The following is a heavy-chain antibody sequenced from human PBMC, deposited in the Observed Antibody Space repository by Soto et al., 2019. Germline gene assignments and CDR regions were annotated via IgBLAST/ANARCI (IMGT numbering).Heavy chain of an antibody. D-gene: IGHD3-10*01. J-gene: IGHJ6*02. Sequence: SETLSLTCTVSGGSISSGGYYWSWIRQHPGKGLEWIGYIYYSGSTYYNPSLKSRVTISVDTSKNQFSLKLSSVTAADTAVYYCARDTPSYLDYGSGSYYNGMDVWGQGTTVTDSS. V-gene: IGHV4-31*03. CDR3: ARDTPSYLDYGSGSYYNGMDV. CDR1: GGSISSGGYY. CDR2: IYYSGST.